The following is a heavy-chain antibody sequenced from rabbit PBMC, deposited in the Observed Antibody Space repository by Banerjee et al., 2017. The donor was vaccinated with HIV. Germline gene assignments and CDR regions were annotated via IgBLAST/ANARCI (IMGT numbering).Heavy chain of an antibody. V-gene: IGHV1S45*01. J-gene: IGHJ4*01. D-gene: IGHD4-1*01. CDR1: GIDFSSHYY. CDR2: IATNSGIT. CDR3: ARDLAGVTGWNFGL. Sequence: QEQLEESGGDLVKPEGSLTLTCKASGIDFSSHYYMCWVRQAPGKGLEWIACIATNSGITWYASWVIGRFTISKASWTTVTLQMTSLTAADTASYFCARDLAGVTGWNFGLWGQGTLVTVS.